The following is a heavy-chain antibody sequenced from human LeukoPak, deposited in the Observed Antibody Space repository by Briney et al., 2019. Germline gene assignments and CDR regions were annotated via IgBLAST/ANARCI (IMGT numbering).Heavy chain of an antibody. V-gene: IGHV4-59*01. CDR2: IYYSGST. Sequence: SETLSLTCTVSGGSISSYYWSWIRQPPGKGLEWIGYIYYSGSTNYNPSLKSRVTISVDTSKNQFSLKLSSVTAADTAVYYCARTDKSDAFDIWGQGTMVTVPS. D-gene: IGHD3-9*01. CDR1: GGSISSYY. CDR3: ARTDKSDAFDI. J-gene: IGHJ3*02.